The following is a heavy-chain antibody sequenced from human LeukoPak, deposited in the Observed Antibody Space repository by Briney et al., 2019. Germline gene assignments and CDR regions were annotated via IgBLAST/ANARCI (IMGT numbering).Heavy chain of an antibody. D-gene: IGHD2-21*01. CDR2: ISGSGDSA. Sequence: PGGSLGLSCVASGFTFRNYAMTWVRQAPGKGLEWVSFISGSGDSAYYADSLKGRFTISRDKSKSTLYLQMDSLRAEDTAVYYCARVAILSWYFDLWGRGTLVTVSS. CDR3: ARVAILSWYFDL. CDR1: GFTFRNYA. V-gene: IGHV3-23*01. J-gene: IGHJ2*01.